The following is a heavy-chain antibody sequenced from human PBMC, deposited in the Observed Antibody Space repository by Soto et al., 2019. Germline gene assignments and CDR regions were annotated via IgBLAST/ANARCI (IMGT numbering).Heavy chain of an antibody. Sequence: SETLSLTCTVSGGSISSYYWSWIRQPPGKGLEWIGYIYYSGSTNYNPSLKSRVTISVDTSKNQFSLKLSSVTAADTAVYYCARTTTVTTFSYYYYGMDVWGQGTTVTVSS. D-gene: IGHD4-17*01. CDR3: ARTTTVTTFSYYYYGMDV. CDR1: GGSISSYY. V-gene: IGHV4-59*01. CDR2: IYYSGST. J-gene: IGHJ6*02.